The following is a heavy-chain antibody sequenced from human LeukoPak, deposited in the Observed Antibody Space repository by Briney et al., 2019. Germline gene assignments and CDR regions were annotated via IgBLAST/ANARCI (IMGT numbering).Heavy chain of an antibody. D-gene: IGHD2-2*03. CDR3: ARGADRGYCSSTSCYAHDY. CDR1: GGTFSSYA. CDR2: IIPILGIA. J-gene: IGHJ4*02. V-gene: IGHV1-69*04. Sequence: GASVKVSCKASGGTFSSYAISWVRQAPGQGLEWMGRIIPILGIANYAQKFQGRVTITADKSTSTAYMEQSSLRSEDTAVYYCARGADRGYCSSTSCYAHDYWGQGTLVTVSS.